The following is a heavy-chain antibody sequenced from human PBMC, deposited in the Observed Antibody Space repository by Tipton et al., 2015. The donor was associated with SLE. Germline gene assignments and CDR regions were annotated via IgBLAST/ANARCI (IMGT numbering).Heavy chain of an antibody. CDR2: IYYSGST. Sequence: PGLVKPSETLSLTCTVSGGSISSSSYYWGWIRQPPGKGLEWIGSIYYSGSTYYNPSLKSRVTISEDTSKNQFSLKLSSVTAADTAAYYCARVGPSDSDIWGQGTVVTVSS. CDR1: GGSISSSSYY. J-gene: IGHJ3*02. CDR3: ARVGPSDSDI. D-gene: IGHD2-21*01. V-gene: IGHV4-39*07.